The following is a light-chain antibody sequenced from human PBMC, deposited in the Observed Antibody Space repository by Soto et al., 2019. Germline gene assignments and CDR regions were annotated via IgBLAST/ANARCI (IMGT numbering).Light chain of an antibody. Sequence: IQLTQSPSSLSASVGDRVTITCRPSHDIAIYLAWYQQKPGEAPKLLIYAASTLYGGVPSRFSGSGSGTDFALTITSLQAEDFATYYCQQLRMYPSTFGGGSKV. CDR3: QQLRMYPST. V-gene: IGKV1-9*01. CDR1: HDIAIY. CDR2: AAS. J-gene: IGKJ4*01.